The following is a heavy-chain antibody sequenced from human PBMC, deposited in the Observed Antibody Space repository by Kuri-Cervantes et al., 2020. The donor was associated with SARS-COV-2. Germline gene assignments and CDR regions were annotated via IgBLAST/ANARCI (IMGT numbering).Heavy chain of an antibody. J-gene: IGHJ6*02. D-gene: IGHD3-22*01. CDR2: IYTSGST. Sequence: ESLKISCTVSGGSISSYYWSWIRQPAGKGLEWIGRIYTSGSTNYNPSLKSRVTMSVDTSKNQFSLKLSSVTAEDTAVYYCARETYYYDSSGYYTYYYYGMDVWGQGTMVTVSS. CDR1: GGSISSYY. CDR3: ARETYYYDSSGYYTYYYYGMDV. V-gene: IGHV4-4*07.